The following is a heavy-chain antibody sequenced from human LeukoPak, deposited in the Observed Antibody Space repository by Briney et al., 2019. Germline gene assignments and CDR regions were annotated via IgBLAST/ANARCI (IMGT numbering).Heavy chain of an antibody. J-gene: IGHJ5*02. CDR3: ARDVGYRSWFDP. Sequence: PGGSLRLSCAASGFTFSDYYMTWLRQAPGKGLEWVSYISGSSTSIYHADSVKGRFTISRDNAKNSLYLQMNSLRAEDTAVYYCARDVGYRSWFDPWGQGTLVIVSS. CDR2: ISGSSTSI. CDR1: GFTFSDYY. D-gene: IGHD5-18*01. V-gene: IGHV3-11*04.